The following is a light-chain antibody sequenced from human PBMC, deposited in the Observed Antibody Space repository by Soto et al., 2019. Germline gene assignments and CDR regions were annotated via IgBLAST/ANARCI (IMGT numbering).Light chain of an antibody. CDR2: GVS. Sequence: EIVMTQSPGTLSVSPGERATLSCRASQHVSRNLARYRQKPGQAPTLLIYGVSIRATVMPARFSGRWSGTEFNLTISSLQSEDFPVYSCPQYNTWLYTFGEGTRLELK. J-gene: IGKJ2*01. CDR3: PQYNTWLYT. CDR1: QHVSRN. V-gene: IGKV3-15*01.